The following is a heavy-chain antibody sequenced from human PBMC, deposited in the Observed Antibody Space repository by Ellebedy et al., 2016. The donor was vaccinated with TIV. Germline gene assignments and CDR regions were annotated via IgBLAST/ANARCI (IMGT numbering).Heavy chain of an antibody. Sequence: GESLKISCAASGFIFSDYHMTWVRQAPGKGLEWISYIGSSDSTIYYADSVRGRFTISRDNAKNALYLQMNSLRAEDPAVYYCARDCGGDCYPSYHYGMDVWGQGTTVTVSS. V-gene: IGHV3-11*04. CDR2: IGSSDSTI. CDR1: GFIFSDYH. CDR3: ARDCGGDCYPSYHYGMDV. J-gene: IGHJ6*02. D-gene: IGHD2-21*02.